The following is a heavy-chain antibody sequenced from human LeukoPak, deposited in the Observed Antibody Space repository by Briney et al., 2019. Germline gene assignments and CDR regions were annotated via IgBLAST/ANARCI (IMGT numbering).Heavy chain of an antibody. Sequence: GESLKISCKGSGYSFTTYWIAWVRQMPGKGLEYMGIINPGGSHIMYSPSFQGQVTISVDRSISTAYLQWRSLKASYTAIYYCARKNPTALRNNWFDPWGQGTLVTVSS. CDR2: INPGGSHI. J-gene: IGHJ5*01. V-gene: IGHV5-51*01. CDR3: ARKNPTALRNNWFDP. D-gene: IGHD4-11*01. CDR1: GYSFTTYW.